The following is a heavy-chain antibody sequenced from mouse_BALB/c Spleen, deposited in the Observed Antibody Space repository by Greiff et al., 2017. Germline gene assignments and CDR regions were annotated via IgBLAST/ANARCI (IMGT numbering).Heavy chain of an antibody. D-gene: IGHD1-1*01. CDR1: GYTFTNYW. CDR2: IYPGGGYT. CDR3: ARGIYYGSYFDY. V-gene: IGHV1-63*02. Sequence: QVHVKQSGAELVRPGTSVKISCKASGYTFTNYWLGWVKQRPGHGLEWIGDIYPGGGYTNYNEKFKGKATLTADTSSSTAYMQLSSLTSEDSAVYFCARGIYYGSYFDYWGQGTTLTVSS. J-gene: IGHJ2*01.